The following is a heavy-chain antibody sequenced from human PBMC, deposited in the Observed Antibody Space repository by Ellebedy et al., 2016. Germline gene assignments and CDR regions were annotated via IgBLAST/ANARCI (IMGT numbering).Heavy chain of an antibody. CDR1: GFTFADYA. CDR3: IRGHCSSSTCSP. D-gene: IGHD2-2*01. Sequence: GESLKISCAGSGFTFADYALSWFRQAPGKGLEWVGFIRRNADGGTAEYAASVKDRFTISMDDSKSIAFLQMNSLKTEDTAIYYCIRGHCSSSTCSPWGQGILVTVSS. CDR2: IRRNADGGTA. J-gene: IGHJ5*02. V-gene: IGHV3-49*03.